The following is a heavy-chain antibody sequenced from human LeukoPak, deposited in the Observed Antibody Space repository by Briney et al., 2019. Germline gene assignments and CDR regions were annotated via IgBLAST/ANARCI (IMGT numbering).Heavy chain of an antibody. V-gene: IGHV3-30-3*01. CDR1: GFTFSSYA. J-gene: IGHJ4*02. Sequence: PGGSLRLSCAASGFTFSSYAMHWVRQAPGKGLEWVAVISYDGSNKYYADSVKGRFTISRDNSKNTLYLQMNSLRAEDTAVYYCARVVEKYDILTGYYKYWGQGTLVTVSS. CDR2: ISYDGSNK. D-gene: IGHD3-9*01. CDR3: ARVVEKYDILTGYYKY.